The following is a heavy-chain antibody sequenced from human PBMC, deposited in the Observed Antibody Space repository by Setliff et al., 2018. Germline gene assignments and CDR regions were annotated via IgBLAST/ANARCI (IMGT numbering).Heavy chain of an antibody. CDR3: ASLSPLRGYSYGIDY. V-gene: IGHV4-4*07. J-gene: IGHJ4*02. CDR1: GGSISSYY. CDR2: IYIGGST. D-gene: IGHD5-18*01. Sequence: PSETLSLTCTVSGGSISSYYWSWIRQPAGKGLEWIGHIYIGGSTYYNPSLKSRVTISVDTSKNQFSLKLSSVTAADTAVYYCASLSPLRGYSYGIDYWGQGTLVTVSS.